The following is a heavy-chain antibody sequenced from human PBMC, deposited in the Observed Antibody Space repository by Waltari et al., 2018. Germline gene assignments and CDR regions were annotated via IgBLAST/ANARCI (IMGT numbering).Heavy chain of an antibody. V-gene: IGHV1-69*04. CDR1: GGTFSSYA. Sequence: QVQLVQSGAEVKKPGSSVKVSCKASGGTFSSYAISWVRQAPGQGLEWMGGISPILGIANYAQKFQGRVTITADESTSTAYMELSSLRSEDTAVYYCASPYSGFAGGYAFDIWGQGTMVTVSS. CDR3: ASPYSGFAGGYAFDI. D-gene: IGHD5-12*01. J-gene: IGHJ3*02. CDR2: ISPILGIA.